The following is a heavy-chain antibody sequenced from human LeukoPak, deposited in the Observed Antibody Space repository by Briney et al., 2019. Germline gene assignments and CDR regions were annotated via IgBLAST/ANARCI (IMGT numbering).Heavy chain of an antibody. CDR1: GGSFSGYY. Sequence: SAVLSPTCTVSGGSFSGYYWSWIRQPPGEGLGLIGYIYSSGGAIYNPSLKSRVTMSVDTSNNQFTLKLKSVTAADTALYYCARQGDTAYYYVDYWGQGTLVTVSS. J-gene: IGHJ4*02. CDR2: IYSSGGA. CDR3: ARQGDTAYYYVDY. V-gene: IGHV4-4*09. D-gene: IGHD5-18*01.